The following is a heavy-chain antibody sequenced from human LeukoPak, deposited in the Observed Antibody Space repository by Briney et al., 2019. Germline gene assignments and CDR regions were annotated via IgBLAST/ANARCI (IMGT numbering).Heavy chain of an antibody. V-gene: IGHV3-23*01. CDR2: ISGSGGST. CDR3: VRGGLRYFFDY. J-gene: IGHJ4*02. D-gene: IGHD3-9*01. CDR1: GFTFSSYA. Sequence: GGSLRLSCAASGFTFSSYAMSWVRQAPGKGLEWVSAISGSGGSTYYADSVKSRFTISRDNSKNTLYLQMNSLRADDTAVYSCVRGGLRYFFDYWGQGTLVTVSS.